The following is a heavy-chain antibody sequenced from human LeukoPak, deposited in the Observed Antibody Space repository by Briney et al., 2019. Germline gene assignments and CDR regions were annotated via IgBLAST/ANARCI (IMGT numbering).Heavy chain of an antibody. CDR1: GGSISSYY. J-gene: IGHJ3*02. V-gene: IGHV4-59*01. D-gene: IGHD3-10*01. Sequence: PSETLSLTCTVSGGSISSYYWSWIRQPPGKGLEWIGYIYYSGSTNCNPSLKSRVTISVDTSKNQFSLKLGSVTAADTAVYYCARVKYYGSGPFHAFDIWGQGTMVTVSS. CDR3: ARVKYYGSGPFHAFDI. CDR2: IYYSGST.